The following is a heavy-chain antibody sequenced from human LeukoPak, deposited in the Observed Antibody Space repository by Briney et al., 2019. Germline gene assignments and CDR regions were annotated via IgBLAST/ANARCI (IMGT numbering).Heavy chain of an antibody. CDR1: GGSISSGGYY. V-gene: IGHV4-31*03. CDR3: ARGWRKYYGSGSFSEPWFDP. D-gene: IGHD3-10*01. J-gene: IGHJ5*02. Sequence: PSETLSLTCTVSGGSISSGGYYWSWTRQHPEKGLEWIGYIYYSGSTYYNPSLKSRVTISVDTSKNQFSLKLSSVTAADTAVYYCARGWRKYYGSGSFSEPWFDPWGQGTLVTVSS. CDR2: IYYSGST.